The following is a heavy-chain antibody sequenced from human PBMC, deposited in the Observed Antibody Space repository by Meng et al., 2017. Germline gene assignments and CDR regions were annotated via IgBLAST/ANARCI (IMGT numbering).Heavy chain of an antibody. D-gene: IGHD6-19*01. CDR3: EHSSSSYFDY. V-gene: IGHV2-5*02. Sequence: QITWKESGPTLVKPTQTLTLTCTFSAFSLSTSGVGVGWIRQPPGKALERLALIYCDDDKRFRRSLTSRLNIIKDNSKLKVVLTTTTMDPVYTATNYCEHSSSSYFDYWGQGTLVTVSS. CDR1: AFSLSTSGVG. CDR2: IYCDDDK. J-gene: IGHJ4*02.